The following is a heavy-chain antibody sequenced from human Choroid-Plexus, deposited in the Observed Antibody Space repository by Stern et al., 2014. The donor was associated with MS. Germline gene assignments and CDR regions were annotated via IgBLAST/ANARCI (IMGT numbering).Heavy chain of an antibody. CDR1: GGPISSSSYY. CDR3: ASWVGARRRRFDY. Sequence: QLQLQESGPGLVKPSETLSLTCTVSGGPISSSSYYWGWIRQPPGKGLEWIGTIHYTGRTKYNPSLKSRGNLYLAIVRNQFSLELGSGTAADTAVYYCASWVGARRRRFDYWGQGTLVTVSS. V-gene: IGHV4-39*01. CDR2: IHYTGRT. J-gene: IGHJ4*02. D-gene: IGHD1-26*01.